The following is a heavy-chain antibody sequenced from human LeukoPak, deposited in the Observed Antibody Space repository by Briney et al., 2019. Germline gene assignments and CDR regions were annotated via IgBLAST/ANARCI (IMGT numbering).Heavy chain of an antibody. CDR3: AKDGVGSSGPFSY. CDR2: ITGSGGDT. D-gene: IGHD6-19*01. CDR1: GFTFSTYP. V-gene: IGHV3-23*01. Sequence: GGSLRLSCAASGFTFSTYPMGWVRQAPGKGLEWVSAITGSGGDTYYAASVKGRFTSSGDNSKNTLYLQMNSLRAEDTALYYCAKDGVGSSGPFSYWGQGTLVTVSS. J-gene: IGHJ4*02.